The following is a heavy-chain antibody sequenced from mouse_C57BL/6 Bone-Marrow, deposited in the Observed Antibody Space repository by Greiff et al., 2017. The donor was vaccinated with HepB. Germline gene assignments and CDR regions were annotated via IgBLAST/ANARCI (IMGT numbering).Heavy chain of an antibody. Sequence: VQRVESGAELAKPGASVKLSCKASGYTFTSYWMHWVKQRPGQGLEWIGYINPSSGYTKYNQKFKDKATLTADKSSSTAYMQLSSLTYEDSAVYYCARTAITTVSGAMDYWGQGTSVTVSS. CDR2: INPSSGYT. V-gene: IGHV1-7*01. CDR1: GYTFTSYW. D-gene: IGHD1-1*01. J-gene: IGHJ4*01. CDR3: ARTAITTVSGAMDY.